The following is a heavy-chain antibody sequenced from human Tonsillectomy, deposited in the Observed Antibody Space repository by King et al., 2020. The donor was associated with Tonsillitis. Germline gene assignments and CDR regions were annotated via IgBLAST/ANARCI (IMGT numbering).Heavy chain of an antibody. V-gene: IGHV3-11*05. CDR1: GFTFSDYY. Sequence: HVQLVQSGGGLVKPGGSLRLSCAASGFTFSDYYMSWIRQAPGKGLEWASYISSSSSYTNYADSVKGRFTISRDNAKNSLYLQMNSLRAEDTAVYYCAREGIVGDYYDSYAFDIWGQGTMVTVSS. CDR3: AREGIVGDYYDSYAFDI. D-gene: IGHD3-22*01. J-gene: IGHJ3*02. CDR2: ISSSSSYT.